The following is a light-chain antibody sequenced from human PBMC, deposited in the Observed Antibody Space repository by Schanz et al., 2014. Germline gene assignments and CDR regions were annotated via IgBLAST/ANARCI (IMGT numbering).Light chain of an antibody. CDR3: CSYSHSRTFVL. CDR1: SSDVGSYNL. J-gene: IGLJ2*01. Sequence: QSVLTQPASVSGSPGQSITISCTGTSSDVGSYNLVSWYQHHPGEAPKLLILGGSIRPSGISDRFSGSRSANTASLTISGLQAEDEATYYCCSYSHSRTFVLFGGGTKLTVL. CDR2: GGS. V-gene: IGLV2-23*03.